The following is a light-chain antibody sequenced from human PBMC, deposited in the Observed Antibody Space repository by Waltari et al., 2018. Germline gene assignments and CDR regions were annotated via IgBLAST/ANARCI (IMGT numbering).Light chain of an antibody. CDR3: HQYNDGPPFN. CDR2: GAS. J-gene: IGKJ2*01. V-gene: IGKV3-15*01. Sequence: EIVMTQSPATLSVSPGERAIISCRASQSVTTNLAWYQQKPGQPPSLLSYGASTRATDIPARFSGSGSGTEFTLTITSLQSEDFAVYYCHQYNDGPPFNFGQGTKLEIK. CDR1: QSVTTN.